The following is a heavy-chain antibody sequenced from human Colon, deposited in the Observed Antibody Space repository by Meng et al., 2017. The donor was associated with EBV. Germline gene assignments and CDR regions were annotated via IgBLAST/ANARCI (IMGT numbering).Heavy chain of an antibody. D-gene: IGHD3-10*01. J-gene: IGHJ5*02. V-gene: IGHV4-31*03. Sequence: QVQRQGSGPGLVKPSQTLSLTCTVSGGSISSGGYYGSWIRQHPGKGLEWIGYIHSSGSTYYNPSLRSRLTISVDTSKNQFSLKLSSVTAADTAVYYCARASYGSGSPLGESWFDPWGQGTLVTVSS. CDR3: ARASYGSGSPLGESWFDP. CDR2: IHSSGST. CDR1: GGSISSGGYY.